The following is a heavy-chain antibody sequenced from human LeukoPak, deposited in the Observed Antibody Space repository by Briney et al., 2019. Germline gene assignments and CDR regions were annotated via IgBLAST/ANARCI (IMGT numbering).Heavy chain of an antibody. Sequence: PSQTLSLTCTVSGGSISSGGYYWSWIRQHPGKGLEWIGYIYYSGSTYYNPSLKSRVTISVDTSKNQFSLKLSSVTAADTAVYYCARGGYSYGQYYFDYWGQGTLVTVSS. CDR3: ARGGYSYGQYYFDY. D-gene: IGHD5-18*01. V-gene: IGHV4-31*03. CDR1: GGSISSGGYY. CDR2: IYYSGST. J-gene: IGHJ4*02.